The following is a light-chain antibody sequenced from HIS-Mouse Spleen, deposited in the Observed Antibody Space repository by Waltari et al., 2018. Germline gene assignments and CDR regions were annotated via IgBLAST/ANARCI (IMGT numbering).Light chain of an antibody. CDR1: ALPKKY. CDR2: EDS. CDR3: YSTDSSGNHRV. J-gene: IGLJ2*01. Sequence: SYELTQPPSVSVSPGQTARITCSGDALPKKYASWYQQKSGQAPVTVIYEDSKRPSGIPERFSGSSSGTMATLTISGAQVEDEADYYCYSTDSSGNHRVFGGGTKLTVL. V-gene: IGLV3-10*01.